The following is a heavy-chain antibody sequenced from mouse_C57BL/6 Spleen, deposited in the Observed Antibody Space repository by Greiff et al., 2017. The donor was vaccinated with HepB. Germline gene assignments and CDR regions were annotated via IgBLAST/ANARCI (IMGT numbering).Heavy chain of an antibody. J-gene: IGHJ2*01. D-gene: IGHD2-3*01. CDR2: INPNNGGT. V-gene: IGHV1-26*01. CDR3: AREWGFYDGYSDY. Sequence: EVQLQQSGPELVKPGASVKISCKASGYTFTDYYMNWVKQSHGKSLEWIGDINPNNGGTSYNQKFKGKATLTVDKSSSTAYMELRSLTSEDSAVYYCAREWGFYDGYSDYWGQGTTLTVSS. CDR1: GYTFTDYY.